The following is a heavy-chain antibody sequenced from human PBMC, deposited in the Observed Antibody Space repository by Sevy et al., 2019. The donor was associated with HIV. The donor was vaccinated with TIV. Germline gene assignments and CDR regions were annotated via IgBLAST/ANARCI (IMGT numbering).Heavy chain of an antibody. Sequence: ASVKVSCKASGGTFSSYAISWVRQAPGQGLEWMGVVIPRSGTTDSAQKFQDRVTLNADESTNTAYMELSRLRSEDTAVYYCARHSHTALVLAYYYGMDVWGQGTTVTVSS. CDR2: VIPRSGTT. CDR3: ARHSHTALVLAYYYGMDV. D-gene: IGHD5-18*01. CDR1: GGTFSSYA. J-gene: IGHJ6*02. V-gene: IGHV1-69*13.